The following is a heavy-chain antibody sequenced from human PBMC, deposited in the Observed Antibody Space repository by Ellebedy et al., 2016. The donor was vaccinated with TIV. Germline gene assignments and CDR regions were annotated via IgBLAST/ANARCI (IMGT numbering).Heavy chain of an antibody. CDR3: AKDFSTQDAFDI. Sequence: GESLKISXAASGFTFSSYAMSWVRQAPGKGLEWVSAISGSGGSTYYADSVKGRFTISRDNSKNTLYLQMNSLRAEDTAVYYCAKDFSTQDAFDIWGQGTMVTVSS. V-gene: IGHV3-23*01. CDR1: GFTFSSYA. J-gene: IGHJ3*02. CDR2: ISGSGGST. D-gene: IGHD3-3*02.